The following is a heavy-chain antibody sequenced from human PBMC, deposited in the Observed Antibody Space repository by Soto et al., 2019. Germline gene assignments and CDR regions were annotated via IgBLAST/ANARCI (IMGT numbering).Heavy chain of an antibody. V-gene: IGHV3-30-3*01. J-gene: IGHJ4*02. Sequence: QVQLVESGGGVVQPGRSLRLSCAASGFTFSSYAMHWVRQAPGKGLEWVAVMSYDGSNKYYADSVKGRFTISRDNSKNPLYLQMNSLRAEDTAVYYCARDKSPYSSGWHNRHFAYWGQGTLVTVSS. CDR1: GFTFSSYA. D-gene: IGHD6-19*01. CDR2: MSYDGSNK. CDR3: ARDKSPYSSGWHNRHFAY.